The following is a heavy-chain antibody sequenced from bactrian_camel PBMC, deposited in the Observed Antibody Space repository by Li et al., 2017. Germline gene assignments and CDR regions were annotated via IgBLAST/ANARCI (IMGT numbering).Heavy chain of an antibody. V-gene: IGHV3S53*01. Sequence: HVQLVESGGGSVQAGGSLRLSCAASGYTYSSYCMGWFRQAPGKEREVVATIDSTDRIMYADSVKGRFTISEDDVEHIAYLQMNSLKPEDTGMYYCATADRWVCTAPLNDGRDFDKWGQGTQVTVS. J-gene: IGHJ4*01. D-gene: IGHD5*01. CDR2: IDSTDRI. CDR3: ATADRWVCTAPLNDGRDFDK. CDR1: GYTYSSYC.